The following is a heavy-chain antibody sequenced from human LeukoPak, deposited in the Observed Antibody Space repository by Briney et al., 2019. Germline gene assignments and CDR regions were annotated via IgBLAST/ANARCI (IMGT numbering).Heavy chain of an antibody. Sequence: GGSLRLSCAASGFTFSSYWMSWVRRAPGKGLEWVANIKQDGSEKYYVDSVKGRFTISRDNAKNSLYLQMNSLRAEDTAVYYCARDTGGIAAAGVPDYWGQGTLVTVSS. V-gene: IGHV3-7*01. CDR1: GFTFSSYW. J-gene: IGHJ4*02. CDR2: IKQDGSEK. CDR3: ARDTGGIAAAGVPDY. D-gene: IGHD6-13*01.